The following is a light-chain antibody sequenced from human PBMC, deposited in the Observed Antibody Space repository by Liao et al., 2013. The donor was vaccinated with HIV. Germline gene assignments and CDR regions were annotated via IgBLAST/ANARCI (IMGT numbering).Light chain of an antibody. CDR2: EDS. Sequence: SYDLTQPPSVSVSPGETASIACSGDQLGSKYVCWYQQKPGQSPVLVIYEDSKRPSGIPERFSGSTSGSTATLTISETQPMDEADYYCQSWDSGTVVFGGGTKLTVL. CDR3: QSWDSGTVV. J-gene: IGLJ2*01. CDR1: QLGSKY. V-gene: IGLV3-1*01.